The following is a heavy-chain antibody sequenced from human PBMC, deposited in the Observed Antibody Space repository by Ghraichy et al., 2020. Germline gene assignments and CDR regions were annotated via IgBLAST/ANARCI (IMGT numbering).Heavy chain of an antibody. D-gene: IGHD2-15*01. J-gene: IGHJ4*02. CDR2: ISTSGTTT. CDR1: GFTFSDYY. CDR3: ARGRYCSGGRCPKLISPADY. V-gene: IGHV3-11*01. Sequence: GGSLRLSCAASGFTFSDYYMSWIRQAPGKGLEWASYISTSGTTTYYADSVKGRFTISRDNAKNSLYLQMNSLRAEDTAVYYCARGRYCSGGRCPKLISPADYWGQGTLVTVSS.